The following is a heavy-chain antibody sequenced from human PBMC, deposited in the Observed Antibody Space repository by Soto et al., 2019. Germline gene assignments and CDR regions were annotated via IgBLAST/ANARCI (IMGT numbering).Heavy chain of an antibody. D-gene: IGHD6-6*01. J-gene: IGHJ4*02. CDR2: IKHSGST. Sequence: SETLSLTCAVYGGSFSGYYWSWIRQPPGKGLEWIGEIKHSGSTNYNPSLKSRVTISVDTSKNQFSLKLGSLTAADTAVYYCARVFPRYSSSYPPDYWGQGTLVTVSS. CDR1: GGSFSGYY. V-gene: IGHV4-34*01. CDR3: ARVFPRYSSSYPPDY.